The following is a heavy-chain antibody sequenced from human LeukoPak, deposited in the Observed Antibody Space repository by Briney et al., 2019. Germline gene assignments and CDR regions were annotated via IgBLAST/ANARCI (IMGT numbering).Heavy chain of an antibody. D-gene: IGHD5-18*01. CDR1: GGSISSGSYY. V-gene: IGHV4-61*02. CDR2: IYTSGST. CDR3: ARGRYSYAN. Sequence: SETLSLTCTVSGGSISSGSYYWRWIRQPAGRGLEWVGRIYTSGSTNYNPSLKSRVTISVDTSKNQFSLKLSSVTAADTAVYYCARGRYSYANWGQGTLVTVSS. J-gene: IGHJ4*02.